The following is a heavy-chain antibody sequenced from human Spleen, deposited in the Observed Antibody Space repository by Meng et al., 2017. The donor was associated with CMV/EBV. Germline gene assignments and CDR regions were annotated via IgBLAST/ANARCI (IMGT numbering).Heavy chain of an antibody. J-gene: IGHJ3*02. CDR2: ISSSRSYI. Sequence: GESLKISCEASGFTFSTYTMHWVRQAPGKGLEWVSSISSSRSYIHYRDSVKGRFTISRDNAKTSVYLQMNNLRAEDTASYYCAKRRGGGSSSWYEAFDIWGQGTMVTVSS. CDR1: GFTFSTYT. V-gene: IGHV3-21*04. D-gene: IGHD6-13*01. CDR3: AKRRGGGSSSWYEAFDI.